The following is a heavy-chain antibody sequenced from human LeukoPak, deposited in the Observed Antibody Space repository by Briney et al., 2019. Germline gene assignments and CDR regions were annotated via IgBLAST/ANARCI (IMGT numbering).Heavy chain of an antibody. Sequence: ASVKLSCKASGYTFTGYYMHWVRQAPGQGLEWMGWINPNSGGTNYAQKFQGRVTMTRDTSISTAYMELSRLRSDDTAVYYCARDLMAGLSPTCWSDPGGQGTLVTVSS. V-gene: IGHV1-2*02. CDR1: GYTFTGYY. CDR2: INPNSGGT. D-gene: IGHD6-19*01. J-gene: IGHJ5*02. CDR3: ARDLMAGLSPTCWSDP.